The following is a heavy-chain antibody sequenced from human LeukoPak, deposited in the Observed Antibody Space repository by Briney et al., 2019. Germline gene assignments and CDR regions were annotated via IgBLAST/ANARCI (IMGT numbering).Heavy chain of an antibody. D-gene: IGHD5-24*01. V-gene: IGHV3-48*03. CDR2: ISGSGTII. CDR3: ARRRDGYNPELDY. Sequence: GGSLRLSCAASGFTFSSYEMNWVRQAPGKGLEWVSYISGSGTIIYHADSVKGRFTISRDNAKNSLYLQMDSLTTEDTTLYYCARRRDGYNPELDYWGQGTLVTVSS. CDR1: GFTFSSYE. J-gene: IGHJ4*02.